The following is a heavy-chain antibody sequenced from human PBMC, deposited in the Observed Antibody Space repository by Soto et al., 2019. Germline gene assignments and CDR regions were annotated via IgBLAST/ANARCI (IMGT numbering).Heavy chain of an antibody. CDR3: ARDRNWEFDY. J-gene: IGHJ4*02. Sequence: TGGSLRLSCVGSGITFSNYWMNWVRQTPGKGLEWVANIKPDGGAKAYVDSVKGRFTVSRDNAKNSLYLQMNSLRAEDTAVYYCARDRNWEFDYWGQGTLVTVSS. V-gene: IGHV3-7*04. D-gene: IGHD7-27*01. CDR2: IKPDGGAK. CDR1: GITFSNYW.